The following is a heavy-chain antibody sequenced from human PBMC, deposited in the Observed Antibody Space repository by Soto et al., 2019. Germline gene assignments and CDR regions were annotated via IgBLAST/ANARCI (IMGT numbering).Heavy chain of an antibody. CDR3: AVQWGIAAAGTSYYYMDV. Sequence: SETLSLTCSFSGDSVTSHYLTWILQSPEKGLEWIGSMYYSGSTYYNPSLKSRVTISVDTSKNQFSLKLTPVTAADTAVYYCAVQWGIAAAGTSYYYMDVWGKGTTVTVSS. CDR2: MYYSGST. V-gene: IGHV4-59*05. D-gene: IGHD6-13*01. CDR1: GDSVTSHY. J-gene: IGHJ6*03.